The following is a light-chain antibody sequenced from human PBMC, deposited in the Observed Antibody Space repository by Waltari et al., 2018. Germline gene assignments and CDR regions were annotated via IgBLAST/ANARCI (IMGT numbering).Light chain of an antibody. J-gene: IGKJ1*01. CDR1: QSVSRT. V-gene: IGKV3-20*01. CDR3: QHYVRLPAT. Sequence: EIVLTQSPGTLSLAPGERATLSCRASQSVSRTLAWYQQKPGQAPSLLIYAASNRATGIPDRFSGSGSGTDFSLTISRLEPEDFAVYYCQHYVRLPATFGQGTKVEIK. CDR2: AAS.